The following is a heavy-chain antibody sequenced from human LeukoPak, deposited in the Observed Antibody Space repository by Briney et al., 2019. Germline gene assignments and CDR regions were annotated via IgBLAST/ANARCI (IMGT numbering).Heavy chain of an antibody. CDR3: ARSPVSSSWYGRYYYYGMDV. CDR2: MNPNSGNT. D-gene: IGHD6-13*01. V-gene: IGHV1-8*01. CDR1: GYTFTSYD. J-gene: IGHJ6*02. Sequence: ASVKVSCKASGYTFTSYDINWVRQATGQGLEWMGWMNPNSGNTGYVQKFQGRVTMTRNTSISTAYMELSSLRSEDTAVYYCARSPVSSSWYGRYYYYGMDVWGQGTTVTVSS.